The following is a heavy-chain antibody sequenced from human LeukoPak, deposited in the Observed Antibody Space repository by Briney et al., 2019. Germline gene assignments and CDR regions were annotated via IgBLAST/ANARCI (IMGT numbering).Heavy chain of an antibody. D-gene: IGHD3-22*01. CDR2: IIPILGIA. V-gene: IGHV1-69*04. J-gene: IGHJ4*02. CDR1: GGTFSSYA. CDR3: ARGGYDSSGYYYVVYYFDY. Sequence: SVKVSCKASGGTFSSYAISWVRQAPGQGLEWMGRIIPILGIANYAQKFQGRVTITADKSTSTAYMELSSLRSEDTAVYYCARGGYDSSGYYYVVYYFDYWGQGTLVTVSS.